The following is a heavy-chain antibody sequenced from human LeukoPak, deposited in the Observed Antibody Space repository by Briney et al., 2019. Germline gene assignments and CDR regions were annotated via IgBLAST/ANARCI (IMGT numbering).Heavy chain of an antibody. CDR3: ARVGTGYCSGGSCYGTDY. V-gene: IGHV3-48*03. CDR2: ISSSGSTI. D-gene: IGHD2-15*01. Sequence: GGSLRLSCAASGFTSRSYWMSWVRQAPGKGPEWVSYISSSGSTIYYADSVKGRFTISRDNAKNSLYLQMNSLRAEDTAVYYCARVGTGYCSGGSCYGTDYWGQGTLVTVSS. CDR1: GFTSRSYW. J-gene: IGHJ4*02.